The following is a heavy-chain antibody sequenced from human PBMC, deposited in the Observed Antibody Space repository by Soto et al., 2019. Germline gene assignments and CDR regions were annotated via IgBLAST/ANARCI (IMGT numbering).Heavy chain of an antibody. J-gene: IGHJ4*02. CDR1: GSRFSNYV. Sequence: GASVKVSCKVSGSRFSNYVISWVRQAPGHGLEWLGRIIPIFNSTKYAQSFQGRVTITADKSTSTASLELLSLRSDDTAVYYCARKGRGKKAGYNGLVSLGYWGQGTLVTVSS. CDR2: IIPIFNST. D-gene: IGHD2-2*02. V-gene: IGHV1-69*06. CDR3: ARKGRGKKAGYNGLVSLGY.